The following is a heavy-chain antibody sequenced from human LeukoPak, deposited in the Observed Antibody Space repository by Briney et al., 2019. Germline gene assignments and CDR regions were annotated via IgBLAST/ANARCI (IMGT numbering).Heavy chain of an antibody. CDR2: VYHSGST. V-gene: IGHV4-38-2*01. D-gene: IGHD2/OR15-2a*01. Sequence: SETLSLTCAVSGYSISSGYYWGWIRQPPGKGLEWTGSVYHSGSTYYIPSLKSRVTISVDTSKNQFSLKVTSVTAADTAVYYCARGISTTGHDYWGQGTLVTVSS. J-gene: IGHJ4*02. CDR1: GYSISSGYY. CDR3: ARGISTTGHDY.